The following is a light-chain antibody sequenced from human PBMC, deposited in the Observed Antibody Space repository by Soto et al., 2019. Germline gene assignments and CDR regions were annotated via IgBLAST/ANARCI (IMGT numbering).Light chain of an antibody. V-gene: IGKV1-5*03. Sequence: DIQMTQSPSTLSASVGDRVTITCRASQSISDWLAWYQQNPGKAPKVMIYKGSFLENGVPSRFSGSGSGTEVTLTIDGLQPDDFATYYCHQYNSYPWTFGQGTKVEIK. CDR2: KGS. CDR3: HQYNSYPWT. CDR1: QSISDW. J-gene: IGKJ1*01.